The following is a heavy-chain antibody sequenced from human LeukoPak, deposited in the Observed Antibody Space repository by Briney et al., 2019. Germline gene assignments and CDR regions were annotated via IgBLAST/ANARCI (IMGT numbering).Heavy chain of an antibody. D-gene: IGHD2-2*01. CDR3: ARDPWGGDIVVVPAAIHDP. J-gene: IGHJ5*02. V-gene: IGHV1-2*06. CDR2: INPKNGGT. Sequence: ASVTVSCKASGYTFTDYYIHWVRQAPGQGLEWMGRINPKNGGTNYAQKFQGRVTMTRDTSISTAYMELSRLRSDDTAVFYCARDPWGGDIVVVPAAIHDPWGQGTLVTVSS. CDR1: GYTFTDYY.